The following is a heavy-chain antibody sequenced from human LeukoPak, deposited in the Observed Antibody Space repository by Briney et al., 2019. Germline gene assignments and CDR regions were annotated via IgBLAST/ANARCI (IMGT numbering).Heavy chain of an antibody. CDR2: ISDSGGST. J-gene: IGHJ4*02. D-gene: IGHD1-26*01. V-gene: IGHV3-23*01. CDR3: ARETNSGSSD. Sequence: GGSLRLSCAASGFTFSSYAMSWVRQTPGKGLEWVSAISDSGGSTYYADSVRGRFTISRDNAKNSLYLQMNSLRAEDTAVYYCARETNSGSSDWGQGTLVTVSS. CDR1: GFTFSSYA.